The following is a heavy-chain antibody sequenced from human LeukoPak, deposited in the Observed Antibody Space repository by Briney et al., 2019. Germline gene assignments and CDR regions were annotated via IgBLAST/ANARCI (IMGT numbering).Heavy chain of an antibody. CDR3: ARGERVNTMIVPLNWFVP. CDR2: MNPNSGKT. J-gene: IGHJ5*02. CDR1: GYTFTSYD. V-gene: IGHV1-8*01. D-gene: IGHD3-22*01. Sequence: ASVKVSCKASGYTFTSYDINWVRQATGQGLEWMGWMNPNSGKTGYAQKVQGRVTMTRNTSISTAYMELSSLRSEDTAVYYCARGERVNTMIVPLNWFVPWGQGTLVTVSS.